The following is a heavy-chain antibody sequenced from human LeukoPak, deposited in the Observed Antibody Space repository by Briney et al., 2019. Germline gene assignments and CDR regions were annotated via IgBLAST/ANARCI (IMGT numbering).Heavy chain of an antibody. J-gene: IGHJ4*02. Sequence: SEALSLTCTVSGGSISSYYWSWIRQPPGKGLEWIGYIYYSGSTNYNPSLKSRVTISVDTSKNQFSLKLSSVTAADTAVYYCARYAPLLGPDYWGQGTLVTVSS. CDR3: ARYAPLLGPDY. CDR2: IYYSGST. CDR1: GGSISSYY. V-gene: IGHV4-59*01. D-gene: IGHD3-10*01.